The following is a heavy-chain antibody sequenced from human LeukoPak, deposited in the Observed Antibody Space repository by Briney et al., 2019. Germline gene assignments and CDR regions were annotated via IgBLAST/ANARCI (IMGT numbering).Heavy chain of an antibody. J-gene: IGHJ4*02. CDR2: TYYRPKWYT. Sequence: SQTLSLTCAISGDSVSSNSAAWIWIRQSPSRGLEWLGRTYYRPKWYTEYAVSVKSRTTINPDTSKNQFSPQLSSVNPEDTAVYYCARLGSGSNYWGQGTLVTVSS. V-gene: IGHV6-1*01. CDR3: ARLGSGSNY. CDR1: GDSVSSNSAA. D-gene: IGHD3-10*01.